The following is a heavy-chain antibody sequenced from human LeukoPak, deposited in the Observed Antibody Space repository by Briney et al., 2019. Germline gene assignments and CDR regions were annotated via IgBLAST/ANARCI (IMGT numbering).Heavy chain of an antibody. CDR2: IWSDKSNK. D-gene: IGHD4-11*01. Sequence: GGSLRLSCAASGFIFNHHAMHWVRQAPGKGLEWVAVIWSDKSNKFYADSVRGRFTISRDDSRKTVYLQMDTMTVEDTAIYYCAKDAQRGLDYSNSLEYWGQGALVTVAS. J-gene: IGHJ4*02. V-gene: IGHV3-33*06. CDR3: AKDAQRGLDYSNSLEY. CDR1: GFIFNHHA.